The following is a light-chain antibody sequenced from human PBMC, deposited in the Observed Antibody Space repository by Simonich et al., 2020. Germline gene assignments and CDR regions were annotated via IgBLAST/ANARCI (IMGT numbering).Light chain of an antibody. Sequence: DIQMTQSPSTLSASVGKRVTITCRASQSISSWLAWYQQKPGKAPKLLIYKASSLESGVPSRFSGSGSGTEFTLTISSLQPDDFATYYCQQSYSTPLTFGGGTKVEIK. CDR1: QSISSW. J-gene: IGKJ4*01. CDR3: QQSYSTPLT. CDR2: KAS. V-gene: IGKV1-5*03.